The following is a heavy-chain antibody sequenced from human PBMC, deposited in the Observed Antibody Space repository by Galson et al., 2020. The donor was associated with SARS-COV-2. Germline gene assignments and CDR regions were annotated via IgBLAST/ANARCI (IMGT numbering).Heavy chain of an antibody. CDR1: GYTFTSYG. V-gene: IGHV1-18*01. J-gene: IGHJ6*02. D-gene: IGHD3-3*01. Sequence: ASVKVSCKASGYTFTSYGISWVRQAPGQGLEWMGWISAYNGNTNYAQKLQGRVTMTTDTSTSTAYMELRSLRSDDTAVYYCARDFWSGYYVFYYYYGMDVWGQGTTVTVSS. CDR2: ISAYNGNT. CDR3: ARDFWSGYYVFYYYYGMDV.